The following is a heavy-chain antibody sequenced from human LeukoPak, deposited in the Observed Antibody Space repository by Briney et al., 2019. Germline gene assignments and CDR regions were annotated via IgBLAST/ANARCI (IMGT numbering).Heavy chain of an antibody. CDR3: ARGSITMVRGVIIPKFDY. CDR2: IYHSGST. J-gene: IGHJ4*02. D-gene: IGHD3-10*01. V-gene: IGHV4-4*02. Sequence: SGTLSLTCAVSGGSISSSNWWSWVRQPPGKGLEWIGEIYHSGSTNYNSSLKSRVTISVDKSKNQFSLKLSSVTAADTAVYYCARGSITMVRGVIIPKFDYWGQGTLVTVSS. CDR1: GGSISSSNW.